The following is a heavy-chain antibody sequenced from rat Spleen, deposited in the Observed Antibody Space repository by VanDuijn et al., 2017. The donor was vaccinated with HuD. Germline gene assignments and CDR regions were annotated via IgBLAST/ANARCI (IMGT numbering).Heavy chain of an antibody. CDR3: ARRHYGYTDYFDY. D-gene: IGHD1-9*01. J-gene: IGHJ2*01. V-gene: IGHV5-29*01. CDR1: RFTFNNYG. CDR2: FSYDGGTT. Sequence: EVQLVESGGGLVQPGRSLKLSCAASRFTFNNYGMAWVRQAPTKGLEWVATFSYDGGTTYYRDSVKGRFTISRDNAKSTLSLQMDSLRSEDTATYYCARRHYGYTDYFDYWGQGVMVTVSS.